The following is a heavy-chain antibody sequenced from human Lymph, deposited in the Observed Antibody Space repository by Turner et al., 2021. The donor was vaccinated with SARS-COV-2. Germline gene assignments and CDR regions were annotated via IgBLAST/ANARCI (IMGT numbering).Heavy chain of an antibody. J-gene: IGHJ4*02. CDR1: GYSFTGYY. CDR3: ARCRGVQSKVREVEAFDY. V-gene: IGHV1-2*02. Sequence: QVQLAQSGAEVNNPAASVKVSCNASGYSFTGYYMHWVRQAPGQGLEWMGWINPNSGGTDYTQKFQGRVTMARDTSISTAYMELSRLRSENTAVYYCARCRGVQSKVREVEAFDYWGQGTLVTVSS. CDR2: INPNSGGT. D-gene: IGHD3-10*01.